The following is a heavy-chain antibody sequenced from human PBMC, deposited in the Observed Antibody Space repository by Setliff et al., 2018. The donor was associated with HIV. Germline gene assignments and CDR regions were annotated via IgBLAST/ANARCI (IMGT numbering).Heavy chain of an antibody. J-gene: IGHJ5*02. D-gene: IGHD5-12*01. CDR2: IYYSGST. CDR3: TLTSRLDGYFDP. V-gene: IGHV4-59*11. Sequence: SETLSLTCTVSGGSISSHYWSWIRQTPGKGLEWIGTIYYSGSTYYKPSLKSRGTISVDTSKNQFYLKLNSVTAADSAVYYCTLTSRLDGYFDPWGQGTLVTVSS. CDR1: GGSISSHY.